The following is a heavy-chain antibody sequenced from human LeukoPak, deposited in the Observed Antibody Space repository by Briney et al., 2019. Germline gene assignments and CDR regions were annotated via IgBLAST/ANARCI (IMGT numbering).Heavy chain of an antibody. J-gene: IGHJ4*02. CDR1: GFSFSSYS. D-gene: IGHD6-19*01. CDR2: ISSRSGTL. V-gene: IGHV3-48*02. CDR3: ASGYSSSLNHLDH. Sequence: PGGSLRLSCEASGFSFSSYSMNWVREIPGKGLGWLSYISSRSGTLYYAGAVKGRFTISRDNAKNSLYLQMNSLRDEDTAVYYCASGYSSSLNHLDHWGQGTLVTVAS.